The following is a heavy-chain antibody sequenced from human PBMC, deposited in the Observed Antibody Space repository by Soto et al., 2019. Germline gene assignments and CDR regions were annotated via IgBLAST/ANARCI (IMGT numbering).Heavy chain of an antibody. D-gene: IGHD3-3*01. Sequence: SLSLTCTVCGGCISSGGYYWSWIRQHPGKGLEWIGYIYYSGSTYYNPSLKSRVTISVDTSKNQFSLKLSSVTAADTAVYYCARAYDLWSGYGLGNWFDPWGQGTLVTVSS. CDR3: ARAYDLWSGYGLGNWFDP. V-gene: IGHV4-31*03. CDR1: GGCISSGGYY. CDR2: IYYSGST. J-gene: IGHJ5*02.